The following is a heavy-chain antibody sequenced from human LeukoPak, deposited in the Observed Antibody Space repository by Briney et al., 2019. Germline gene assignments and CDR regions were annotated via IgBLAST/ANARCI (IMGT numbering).Heavy chain of an antibody. J-gene: IGHJ6*03. CDR3: ARKTGVVPAARGYYYYYYYMDV. D-gene: IGHD2-2*01. V-gene: IGHV4-59*01. CDR2: IYYSWGT. CDR1: GGSLSSYY. Sequence: SETLSLTCTVSGGSLSSYYWSWIRQPPGKGLEWIGYIYYSWGTNYIPSLKSRVTISVDTSKNQLSLKLSSVTAADTAVYYCARKTGVVPAARGYYYYYYYMDVWGKGTTVTISS.